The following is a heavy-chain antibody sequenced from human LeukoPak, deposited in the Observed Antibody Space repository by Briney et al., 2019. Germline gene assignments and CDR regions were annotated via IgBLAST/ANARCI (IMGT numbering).Heavy chain of an antibody. CDR1: GYTFTAYY. J-gene: IGHJ4*02. D-gene: IGHD3-22*01. CDR3: ASGDYYDSSGFQRAFDY. Sequence: GASVKVSCKASGYTFTAYYIHWVRQAPGQGLEWMGWINTNTGNPTYAQGFTGRFVFSLDTSVSTAYLQISSLKAEDTAVYYCASGDYYDSSGFQRAFDYWGQGTLVTVSS. CDR2: INTNTGNP. V-gene: IGHV7-4-1*02.